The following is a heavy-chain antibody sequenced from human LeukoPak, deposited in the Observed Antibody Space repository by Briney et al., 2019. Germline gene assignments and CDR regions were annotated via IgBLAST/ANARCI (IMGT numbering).Heavy chain of an antibody. CDR2: MNPNSGNT. CDR3: ARALTPASGYSYGS. D-gene: IGHD5-18*01. J-gene: IGHJ4*02. V-gene: IGHV1-8*01. Sequence: ASVKVSCKASGYTFTNYDIYWVRQATGQGLEWMGWMNPNSGNTGYLQKFQGRVTMTMNTSISTAYMELSSLRSEDTAVYYCARALTPASGYSYGSWGQGTLVTVSS. CDR1: GYTFTNYD.